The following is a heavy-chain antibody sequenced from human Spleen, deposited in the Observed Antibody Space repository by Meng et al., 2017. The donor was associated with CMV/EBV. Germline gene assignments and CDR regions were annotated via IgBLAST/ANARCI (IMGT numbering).Heavy chain of an antibody. CDR2: IVPMYGTP. CDR1: GGTFRDYA. J-gene: IGHJ4*02. D-gene: IGHD6-13*01. CDR3: ARGYSTTWYVPSGY. V-gene: IGHV1-69*05. Sequence: KASGGTFRDYAINGGRQGPGQGLEWIGGIVPMYGTPLYAQKFQGRVTITTDESTHTVYMELSSLRSEDTAVFYCARGYSTTWYVPSGYWGQGALVTVSS.